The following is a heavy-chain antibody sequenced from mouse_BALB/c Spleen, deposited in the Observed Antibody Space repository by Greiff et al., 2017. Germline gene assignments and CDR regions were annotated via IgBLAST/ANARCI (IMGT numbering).Heavy chain of an antibody. J-gene: IGHJ4*01. CDR1: GYTFTDYA. D-gene: IGHD2-10*02. CDR2: ISTYYGDA. CDR3: ARWRYGNYGYAMDY. Sequence: VQLQQSGAELVRPGVSVKISCKGSGYTFTDYAMHWVKQSHAKSLEWIGVISTYYGDASYNQKFKGKATMTVDKSSSTAYMELARLTSEDSAIYYCARWRYGNYGYAMDYWGQGTSVTVSS. V-gene: IGHV1S137*01.